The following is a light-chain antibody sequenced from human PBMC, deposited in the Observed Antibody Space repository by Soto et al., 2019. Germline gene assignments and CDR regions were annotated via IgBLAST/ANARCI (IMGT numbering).Light chain of an antibody. V-gene: IGLV2-23*03. J-gene: IGLJ1*01. CDR3: CSYAGSSTFLYV. CDR2: EGS. CDR1: SSDVGSYNL. Sequence: QSVLAQPASVSGSPGQSITISCTGTSSDVGSYNLVSWYQQHPGKAPKLMIYEGSKRPSGVSNRFSGSKSGNPASLTISGLQAEDEADYYCCSYAGSSTFLYVFGTGTKVTVL.